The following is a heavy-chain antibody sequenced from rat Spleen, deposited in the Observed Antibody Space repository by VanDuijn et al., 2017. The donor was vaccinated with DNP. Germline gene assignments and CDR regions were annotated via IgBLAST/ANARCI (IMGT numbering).Heavy chain of an antibody. V-gene: IGHV5-20*01. Sequence: EVQLVESGGDLVQPGRSLKLSCAASGFTFSYYWMAWVRQAPNKGLEWVATINYDGGRTYYRDSVRGRFTITRDNAKSTLYLQMDSLRSEETATYYCTKAGGYSPWYFDYWGQGVMVTVSS. J-gene: IGHJ2*01. D-gene: IGHD1-11*01. CDR1: GFTFSYYW. CDR2: INYDGGRT. CDR3: TKAGGYSPWYFDY.